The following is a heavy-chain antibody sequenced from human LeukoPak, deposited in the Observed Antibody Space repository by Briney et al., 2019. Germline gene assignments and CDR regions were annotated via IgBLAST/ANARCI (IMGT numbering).Heavy chain of an antibody. CDR2: IIPMFGTA. J-gene: IGHJ6*04. D-gene: IGHD5-12*01. CDR1: GYTFTGYY. CDR3: ARGRSKGYSGYEGLDV. V-gene: IGHV1-69*13. Sequence: GASVKVSCKASGYTFTGYYMHWVRQAPGQGLEWMGGIIPMFGTANYAQKFQGRVTITADESTTTAYMELSSLRSEDTAVYYCARGRSKGYSGYEGLDVWGKGTTVTISS.